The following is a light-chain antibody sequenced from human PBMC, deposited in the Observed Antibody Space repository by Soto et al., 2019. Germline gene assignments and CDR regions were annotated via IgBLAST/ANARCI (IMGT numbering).Light chain of an antibody. V-gene: IGLV2-11*01. Sequence: QSALTQPRSVSGSPGQSVTISCTGTSSDVGGYNYVSWYQQHPGKAPKLMIYDVSKRPSGVPDRFSGSKSGNTASLTISGLQAEDEADYYCCSYAVTYTGVFGGGPKLTVL. CDR1: SSDVGGYNY. CDR3: CSYAVTYTGV. CDR2: DVS. J-gene: IGLJ2*01.